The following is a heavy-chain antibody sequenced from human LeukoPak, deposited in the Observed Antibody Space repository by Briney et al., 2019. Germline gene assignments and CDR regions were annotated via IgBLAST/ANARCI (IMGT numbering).Heavy chain of an antibody. CDR1: GFTFSSYA. CDR3: ARSSSSSGPDY. J-gene: IGHJ4*02. D-gene: IGHD6-6*01. Sequence: GGSLRLSCAASGFTFSSYAMHWVRQAPGKGLKWVAVISYDGSNKYYADSVKGRFTISRDNSKNTLYLQMNSLRAEDTAVYYCARSSSSSGPDYWGQGTLVTVSS. V-gene: IGHV3-30-3*01. CDR2: ISYDGSNK.